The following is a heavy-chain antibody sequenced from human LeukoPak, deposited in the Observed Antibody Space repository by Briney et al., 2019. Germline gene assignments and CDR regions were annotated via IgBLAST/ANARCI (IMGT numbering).Heavy chain of an antibody. V-gene: IGHV3-48*02. CDR1: GFTFSTYS. D-gene: IGHD4-17*01. Sequence: GGSLRLSCAASGFTFSTYSMNWVRQASGKGLEWVSYISSSSSIIYYADSVKGRFTISRDNAKNSLYLQMNSLRDEDTAVYYCARDNYGDYGNWFDPWGQGTLVTVSS. CDR2: ISSSSSII. J-gene: IGHJ5*02. CDR3: ARDNYGDYGNWFDP.